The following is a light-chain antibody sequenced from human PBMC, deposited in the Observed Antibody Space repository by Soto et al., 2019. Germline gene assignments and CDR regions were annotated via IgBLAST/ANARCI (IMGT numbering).Light chain of an antibody. Sequence: EIGLTQSPATLSVSPGARVPLSCRASQSVSSRLAWYHQKPGKAPSLLIYGASTRATGVPARFSGSGSGTEFTLTISSLQSEDFAASYGQQYDSWPPNTFAQGTRLDIK. V-gene: IGKV3-15*01. CDR3: QQYDSWPPNT. J-gene: IGKJ5*01. CDR2: GAS. CDR1: QSVSSR.